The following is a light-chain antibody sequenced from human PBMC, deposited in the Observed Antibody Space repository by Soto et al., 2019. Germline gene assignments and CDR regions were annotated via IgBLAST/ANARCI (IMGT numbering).Light chain of an antibody. CDR2: EVS. CDR1: TSDIGAYNY. Sequence: QSALTQPPSASGSPGQSVTISCTGTTSDIGAYNYVSWYQQHPGKAPKLMIYEVSNRPSGVSNRFSGSKSGNTASLTISGLQAEDEADDYCSSYTSSSTLVVLGGGTKLTVL. V-gene: IGLV2-14*01. CDR3: SSYTSSSTLVV. J-gene: IGLJ2*01.